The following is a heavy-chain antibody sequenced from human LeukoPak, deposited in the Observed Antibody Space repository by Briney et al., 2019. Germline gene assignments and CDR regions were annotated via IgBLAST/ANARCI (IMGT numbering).Heavy chain of an antibody. Sequence: SETLSLTCTVSGGSISSSSYYWGWIRQPPGKGLEWIGSIYYSGSTYYNPSLKSRVTISVDTSKNQFSLKLSSVTAADTAVYYCARDSGICIGYWGQGTLVTVSS. CDR1: GGSISSSSYY. J-gene: IGHJ4*02. V-gene: IGHV4-39*07. D-gene: IGHD3-10*01. CDR3: ARDSGICIGY. CDR2: IYYSGST.